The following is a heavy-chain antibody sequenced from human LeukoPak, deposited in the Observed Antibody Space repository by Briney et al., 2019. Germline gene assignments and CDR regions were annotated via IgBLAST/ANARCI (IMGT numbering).Heavy chain of an antibody. CDR2: ISGSGDST. CDR3: AKEVPYYGPGSYKY. Sequence: GGSLRLSCAASGFTFSSYGMSWVRQAPGKGLEWVSAISGSGDSTYYADSVKGRFTISRDNSNNTLYLQMNSLRAEDTAVYYCAKEVPYYGPGSYKYWGQGTLVTVSS. D-gene: IGHD3-10*01. CDR1: GFTFSSYG. V-gene: IGHV3-23*01. J-gene: IGHJ4*02.